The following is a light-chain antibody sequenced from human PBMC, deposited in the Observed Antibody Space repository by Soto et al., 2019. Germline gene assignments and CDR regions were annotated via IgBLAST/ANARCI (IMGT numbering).Light chain of an antibody. CDR3: EQFNSYTRVYT. Sequence: AIPLTQSPSSLSASVGERVTITCRASQGISSALAWYQQKPGNAPKLLIYDASSLESGVPSRFSGSGSGTAFTLTISTLQPEDFATYVCEQFNSYTRVYTFGTGTKVDIK. CDR2: DAS. V-gene: IGKV1-13*02. J-gene: IGKJ3*01. CDR1: QGISSA.